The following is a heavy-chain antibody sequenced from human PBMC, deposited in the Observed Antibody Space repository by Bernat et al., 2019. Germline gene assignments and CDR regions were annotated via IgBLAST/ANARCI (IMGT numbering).Heavy chain of an antibody. V-gene: IGHV3-30-3*01. J-gene: IGHJ4*02. CDR3: AGDNNQQLAMVTCYDFDY. Sequence: VQLVESGGDLVQPGGSLRLSCAASGFTFSSYAMPWVRQAPGEGLEWVSAITTTGGNKYYADSVKGRFTISRDNSKNTLYLQMNSLRAEDRAVYYCAGDNNQQLAMVTCYDFDYWGQGTMVTVSS. D-gene: IGHD6-13*01. CDR1: GFTFSSYA. CDR2: ITTTGGNK.